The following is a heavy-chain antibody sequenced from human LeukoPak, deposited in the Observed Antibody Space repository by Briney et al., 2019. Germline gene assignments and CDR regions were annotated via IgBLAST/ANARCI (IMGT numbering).Heavy chain of an antibody. J-gene: IGHJ6*03. V-gene: IGHV1-69*01. CDR2: IIPIFGTA. Sequence: SVKVSCKXSGGTFSSYAISWVRQTPGQGLEWMGGIIPIFGTANYAQKSQGRVTITADESTSTAYMELSSLRSEDTAVYYCARSPGTVAAETYYYYYMDVWGKGTTVTVSS. D-gene: IGHD2-15*01. CDR3: ARSPGTVAAETYYYYYMDV. CDR1: GGTFSSYA.